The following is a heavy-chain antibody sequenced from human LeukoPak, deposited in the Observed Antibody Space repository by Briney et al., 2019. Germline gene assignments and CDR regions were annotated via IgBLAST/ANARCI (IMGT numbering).Heavy chain of an antibody. Sequence: QPGRSLRLSCTASGFTFSSYGMHWVRQAPGKGLEWVAVISYDGSNKYYADSVKGRFTISRDNSKNTLYLQMNSLRAEDTAVYYCARDHRDRYYFDYWGQGTLVTVSS. CDR1: GFTFSSYG. J-gene: IGHJ4*02. CDR3: ARDHRDRYYFDY. CDR2: ISYDGSNK. V-gene: IGHV3-30*03.